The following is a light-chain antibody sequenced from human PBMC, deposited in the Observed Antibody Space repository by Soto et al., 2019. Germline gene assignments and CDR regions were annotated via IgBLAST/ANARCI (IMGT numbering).Light chain of an antibody. V-gene: IGKV3-20*01. Sequence: EIVLTQSPGTLSLSPGERATLSCRASQSVSVNSLAWYQQKGGQAPRLLIYAASTRATGVPDRFSGSGSGTDFSLTSSRLETDDSAVYYCQQCGGSPFTFGPGTKVDIK. CDR3: QQCGGSPFT. J-gene: IGKJ3*01. CDR1: QSVSVNS. CDR2: AAS.